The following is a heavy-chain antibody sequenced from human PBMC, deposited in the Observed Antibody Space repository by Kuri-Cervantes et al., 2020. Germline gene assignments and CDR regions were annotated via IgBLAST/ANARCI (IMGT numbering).Heavy chain of an antibody. D-gene: IGHD2-15*01. CDR2: TSRTSKFI. CDR3: ARSEGSFTDAFDV. V-gene: IGHV3-21*01. CDR1: GVTFSKYT. Sequence: GGSLRLSCSASGVTFSKYTMNWIRQAPGKGLEWVSSTSRTSKFIYYADSVKGRFTISRDNARDSLYLQMNSLRAEDSGVYYCARSEGSFTDAFDVWGLGARVTVSS. J-gene: IGHJ3*01.